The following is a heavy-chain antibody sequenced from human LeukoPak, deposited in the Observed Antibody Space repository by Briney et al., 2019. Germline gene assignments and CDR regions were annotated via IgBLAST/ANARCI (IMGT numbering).Heavy chain of an antibody. J-gene: IGHJ4*02. CDR1: GFTFGDYA. Sequence: GGSLRLSCTASGFTFGDYAMSWVRQAPGKGLEWVGFIRSKAYGGTTEYAASVKGRFTISRDDSKSIAYLQMNSLETEDTAVYYCTRSVGGYYFFDYWGQGTLVTVSS. CDR3: TRSVGGYYFFDY. CDR2: IRSKAYGGTT. V-gene: IGHV3-49*04. D-gene: IGHD3-22*01.